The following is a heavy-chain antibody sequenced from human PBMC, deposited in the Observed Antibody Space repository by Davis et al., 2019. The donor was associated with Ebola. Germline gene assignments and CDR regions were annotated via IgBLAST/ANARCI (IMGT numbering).Heavy chain of an antibody. CDR3: ARDGVYYDFWIGWFDP. CDR2: IKQDGSEK. Sequence: GESLKISCAASGFTFSSYWMSWVRQAPGKGLEWVANIKQDGSEKYYVDSVKGRFTIPRDNAKNSLYLQMNSLRAEDTAVYYCARDGVYYDFWIGWFDPWGQGTLVTVSS. J-gene: IGHJ5*02. CDR1: GFTFSSYW. D-gene: IGHD3-3*01. V-gene: IGHV3-7*03.